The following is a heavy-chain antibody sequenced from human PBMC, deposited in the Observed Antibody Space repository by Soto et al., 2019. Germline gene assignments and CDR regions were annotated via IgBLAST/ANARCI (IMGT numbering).Heavy chain of an antibody. Sequence: ASEILSLTCTVSGGSISTYYWSWSRQPAGEGLEWIGRTYASGSTNYNPPLKSRVTMSVATSKNQFSLKLSVVTAADTAVYYCARGGMMIIPTATAFDYWGQGTLVTVSS. CDR1: GGSISTYY. D-gene: IGHD2-2*01. CDR2: TYASGST. J-gene: IGHJ4*02. V-gene: IGHV4-4*07. CDR3: ARGGMMIIPTATAFDY.